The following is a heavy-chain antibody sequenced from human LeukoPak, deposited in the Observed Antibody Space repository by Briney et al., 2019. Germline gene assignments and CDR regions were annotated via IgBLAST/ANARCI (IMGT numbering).Heavy chain of an antibody. V-gene: IGHV1-24*01. Sequence: ASVKVSCKVSGYTLTELSMHWVRQAPGKGLEWMGGFDPEDGETIYAQKFQGRVTMTRDTSTSTVSMELSSLRSEDTAVYYCARGLQLRKPPFDPWGQGTLVTVSS. CDR1: GYTLTELS. J-gene: IGHJ5*02. D-gene: IGHD2-2*01. CDR3: ARGLQLRKPPFDP. CDR2: FDPEDGET.